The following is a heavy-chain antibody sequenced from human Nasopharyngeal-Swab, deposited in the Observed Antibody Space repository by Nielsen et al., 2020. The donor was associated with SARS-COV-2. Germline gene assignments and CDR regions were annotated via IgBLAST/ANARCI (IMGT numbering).Heavy chain of an antibody. CDR3: VKDSASGWHKYFDY. D-gene: IGHD6-19*01. Sequence: GGSLRLSCAASGFTFDDYAMHWVRQVPGKGLEWVAGISWNSAGRGYSDSVKGRFTISRDNTKNSLYLEMTSLRADDTALYYCVKDSASGWHKYFDYWGQGTLVTVSS. J-gene: IGHJ4*02. V-gene: IGHV3-9*01. CDR1: GFTFDDYA. CDR2: ISWNSAGR.